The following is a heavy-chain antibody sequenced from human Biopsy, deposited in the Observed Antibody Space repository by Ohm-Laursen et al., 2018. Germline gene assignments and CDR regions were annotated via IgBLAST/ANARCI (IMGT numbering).Heavy chain of an antibody. V-gene: IGHV1-69*01. CDR1: GGTFINYA. CDR3: ARANNGAGTYWYLDR. Sequence: SSVTVSCKVSGGTFINYAISWARQAPGHGIESMGGITPIFDINNNAQKFQGRLTITADESTSTAYMELSGLRSEDTAVYYCARANNGAGTYWYLDRWGRGTLVTVS. CDR2: ITPIFDIN. D-gene: IGHD1-14*01. J-gene: IGHJ2*01.